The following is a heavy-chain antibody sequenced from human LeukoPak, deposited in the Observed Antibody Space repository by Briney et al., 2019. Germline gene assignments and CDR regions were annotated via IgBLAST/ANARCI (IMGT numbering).Heavy chain of an antibody. J-gene: IGHJ4*02. CDR1: GYSISSGYY. Sequence: PSETLSLTCTVSGYSISSGYYWGWIRQPPGKGLEWIGSIYHSGSTYYNPSLKSRVTISVDTSKNQFSLKLSSVTAADTAVYYCARDVTHLPATTFDYWGQGTLVTVSS. CDR2: IYHSGST. D-gene: IGHD2-2*01. CDR3: ARDVTHLPATTFDY. V-gene: IGHV4-38-2*02.